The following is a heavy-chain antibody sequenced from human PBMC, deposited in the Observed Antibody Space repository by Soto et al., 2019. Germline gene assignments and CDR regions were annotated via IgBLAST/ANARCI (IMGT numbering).Heavy chain of an antibody. CDR1: GYTFTSCG. CDR3: ARYLTKGLDV. Sequence: QVHLVQSGAEVKKPGASVKVSCKASGYTFTSCGISWVRQAPGQGLEWMGLINTYNGYTNYPQNFQGRVTMTTDTSTGTAYMELRSLTSDDTAVYYCARYLTKGLDVWGQGTTVTVSS. V-gene: IGHV1-18*01. D-gene: IGHD4-4*01. J-gene: IGHJ6*02. CDR2: INTYNGYT.